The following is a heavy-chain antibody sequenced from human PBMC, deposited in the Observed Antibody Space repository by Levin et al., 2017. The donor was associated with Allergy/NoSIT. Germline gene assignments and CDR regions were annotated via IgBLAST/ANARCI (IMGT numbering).Heavy chain of an antibody. D-gene: IGHD3-22*01. CDR2: IYYSGST. CDR3: ARGDYYDSSGPNWFDP. Sequence: SQTLSLTCTVSGGSISSGGYYWSWIRQHPGKGLEWIGYIYYSGSTYYNPSLKSRVTISVDTSKNQFSLKLSSVTAADTAVYYCARGDYYDSSGPNWFDPWGQGTLVTVSS. J-gene: IGHJ5*02. CDR1: GGSISSGGYY. V-gene: IGHV4-31*03.